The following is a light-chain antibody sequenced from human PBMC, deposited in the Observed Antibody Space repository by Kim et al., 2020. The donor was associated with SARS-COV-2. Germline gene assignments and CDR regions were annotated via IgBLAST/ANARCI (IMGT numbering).Light chain of an antibody. CDR3: QTWDTSSDHVV. J-gene: IGLJ2*01. CDR2: YDN. Sequence: PGKTATIACGGNNIGIKSVHWYQQKPGQAPVVVIYYDNDRPSGIPERFSGSNSGNTATLTISRVEAGDEADYYCQTWDTSSDHVVFGGGTQLTVL. V-gene: IGLV3-21*04. CDR1: NIGIKS.